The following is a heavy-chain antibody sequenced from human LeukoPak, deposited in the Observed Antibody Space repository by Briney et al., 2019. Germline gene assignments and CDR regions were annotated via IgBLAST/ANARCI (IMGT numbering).Heavy chain of an antibody. CDR2: IYYSGST. J-gene: IGHJ5*02. Sequence: SETLSLTCTVSGGSISSGGYYWSWIRQHPGKGLEWIGYIYYSGSTYYNPSLKSRVTISVDTSKNQFSLKLSSVTAADTAVYYCARGGKWFGELLARPNWFDPWGQGTLVTVSS. CDR3: ARGGKWFGELLARPNWFDP. V-gene: IGHV4-31*03. CDR1: GGSISSGGYY. D-gene: IGHD3-10*01.